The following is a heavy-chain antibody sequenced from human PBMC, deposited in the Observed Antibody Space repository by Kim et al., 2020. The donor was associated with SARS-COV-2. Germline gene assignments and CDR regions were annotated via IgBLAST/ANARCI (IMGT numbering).Heavy chain of an antibody. CDR3: ARGRRGFSMVRGVYYFDY. J-gene: IGHJ4*02. V-gene: IGHV4-34*01. CDR1: GGSFSGYY. D-gene: IGHD3-10*01. CDR2: INHSGST. Sequence: SETLSLTCAVYGGSFSGYYWSWIRQPPGKGLEWIGEINHSGSTNYNPSLKSRVTISVDTSKNQFSLKLSSVTAADTAVYYCARGRRGFSMVRGVYYFDYWGQGTLVTVPS.